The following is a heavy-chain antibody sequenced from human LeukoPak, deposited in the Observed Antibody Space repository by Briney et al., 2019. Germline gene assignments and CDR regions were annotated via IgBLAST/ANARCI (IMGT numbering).Heavy chain of an antibody. D-gene: IGHD5-18*01. CDR1: GDSISTSNYY. Sequence: PSETLSLTCTVSGDSISTSNYYWGWIRQPPGKGLERIGSIYRSGNTYYNPSLKRRVTTSVDTSKNPLSLKVSSVTAADPAVYYCVRDSYGGNRDFDVWGQGTLVTVSS. J-gene: IGHJ4*02. CDR2: IYRSGNT. CDR3: VRDSYGGNRDFDV. V-gene: IGHV4-39*01.